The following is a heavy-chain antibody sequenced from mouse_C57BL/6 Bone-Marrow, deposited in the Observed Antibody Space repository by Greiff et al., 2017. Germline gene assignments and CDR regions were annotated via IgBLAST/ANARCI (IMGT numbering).Heavy chain of an antibody. CDR1: GYSITSGYY. Sequence: EVKLMESGPGLVKPSQSLSLTCSVTGYSITSGYYWNWIRQFPGNKLEWMGYISYDGSNNYNPSLNNRISITRDTSKNQFFLKLNSVTTEDTATYYCARDGPYAMDYWGQGTSVTVSS. CDR3: ARDGPYAMDY. CDR2: ISYDGSN. V-gene: IGHV3-6*01. J-gene: IGHJ4*01.